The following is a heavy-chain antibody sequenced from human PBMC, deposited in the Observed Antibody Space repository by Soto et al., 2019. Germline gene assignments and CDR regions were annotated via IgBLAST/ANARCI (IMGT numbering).Heavy chain of an antibody. CDR3: ARQVSVVVVAATPKGPYYYGMDV. J-gene: IGHJ6*02. V-gene: IGHV5-51*01. CDR2: IYPGDSDT. D-gene: IGHD2-15*01. Sequence: PGESLKISCKGSGYSFTSCWIGWVRQMPGKGLEWMGIIYPGDSDTRYSPSFQGQVTISADKSISTAYLQWSSLKASDTAMYYCARQVSVVVVAATPKGPYYYGMDVWGQGTTVTVSS. CDR1: GYSFTSCW.